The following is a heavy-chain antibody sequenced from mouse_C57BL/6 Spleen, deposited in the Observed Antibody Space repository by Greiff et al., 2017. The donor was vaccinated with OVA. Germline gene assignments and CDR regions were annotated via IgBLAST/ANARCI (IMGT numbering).Heavy chain of an antibody. CDR1: GYTFTSYW. V-gene: IGHV1-69*01. Sequence: QVQLKQPGAELVMPGASVKLSCKASGYTFTSYWMHWVKQRPGPGLEWIGEIDPSDSYTNYNQKFKGKSTLTVDKSSSTAYMQLSSLTSEDSAVDYCARGGDLWYFDVWGTGTTVTVSS. CDR2: IDPSDSYT. D-gene: IGHD3-3*01. J-gene: IGHJ1*03. CDR3: ARGGDLWYFDV.